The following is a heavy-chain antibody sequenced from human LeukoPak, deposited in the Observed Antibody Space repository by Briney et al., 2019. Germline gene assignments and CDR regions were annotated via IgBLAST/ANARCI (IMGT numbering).Heavy chain of an antibody. J-gene: IGHJ3*02. V-gene: IGHV3-23*01. CDR2: ISGSGGST. Sequence: GGSLRLSCAASGFTFSSYAMSWVRQAPGKGLEWVSAISGSGGSTYYADSVKGRFTISRDNSKNTLYLQMNSLRAEDTAVYYCAKDRPVYHYGSGSSYDAFDIWGQGTMVTVFS. CDR1: GFTFSSYA. CDR3: AKDRPVYHYGSGSSYDAFDI. D-gene: IGHD3-10*01.